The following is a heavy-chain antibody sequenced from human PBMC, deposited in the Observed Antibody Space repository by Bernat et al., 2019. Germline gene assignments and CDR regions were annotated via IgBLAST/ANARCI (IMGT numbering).Heavy chain of an antibody. CDR3: AKDPSAWELLQLDY. V-gene: IGHV3-23*01. D-gene: IGHD1-26*01. CDR1: GFTFRSFA. J-gene: IGHJ4*02. CDR2: ISGSGGST. Sequence: EAQLLESGGGLVQPGRFLRLSCAASGFTFRSFAMSWVRQAPGKGLEWVSAISGSGGSTYYADFVKGRFTISRDNSKNTLYLQMNSLRAEDTAVYYCAKDPSAWELLQLDYWGQGTLVTASS.